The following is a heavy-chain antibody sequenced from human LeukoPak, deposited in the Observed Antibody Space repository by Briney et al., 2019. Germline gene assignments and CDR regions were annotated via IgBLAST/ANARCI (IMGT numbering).Heavy chain of an antibody. D-gene: IGHD3-10*01. CDR3: AKDSVLLWFGELLGLDY. V-gene: IGHV3-23*01. Sequence: GGSLRLSCAASGFTFSSYAMSWVRQAPGKGLEWVSAISGSGGSTYYADSVKGRFTISRDNSKNTLYLQMNSLRAEDTAVYYCAKDSVLLWFGELLGLDYWGQGTLVTVSS. CDR2: ISGSGGST. J-gene: IGHJ4*02. CDR1: GFTFSSYA.